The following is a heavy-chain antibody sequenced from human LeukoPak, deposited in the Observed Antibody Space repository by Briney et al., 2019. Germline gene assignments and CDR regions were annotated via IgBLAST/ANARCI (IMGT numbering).Heavy chain of an antibody. CDR3: ARDEHSKTGIILD. CDR2: IYYSGST. J-gene: IGHJ4*02. Sequence: PSETLSLTCTVSGGSISSSSYYWGWIRQPPGKGLEWIGSIYYSGSTYYNPSLKSRVTISVDTSKNQFSLKLSSVTAADTAVYYCARDEHSKTGIILDWGQGTLVTVSS. CDR1: GGSISSSSYY. D-gene: IGHD1-1*01. V-gene: IGHV4-39*07.